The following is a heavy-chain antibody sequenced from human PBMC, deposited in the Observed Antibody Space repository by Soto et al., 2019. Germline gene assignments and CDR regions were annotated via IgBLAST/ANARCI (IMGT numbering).Heavy chain of an antibody. CDR3: ARGFVDFYYYYGMDV. Sequence: SVKVSCKVSGGTFSSYAISWVRQAPGQGLEWMGGIIPIFGTANYAQKFQGRVTITADESTSTAYMELSSLRSEDTAVYYCARGFVDFYYYYGMDVWGQGTTVTVSS. CDR1: GGTFSSYA. CDR2: IIPIFGTA. J-gene: IGHJ6*02. D-gene: IGHD2-21*01. V-gene: IGHV1-69*13.